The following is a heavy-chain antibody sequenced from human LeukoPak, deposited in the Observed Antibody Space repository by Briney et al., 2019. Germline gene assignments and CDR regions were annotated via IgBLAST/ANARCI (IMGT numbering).Heavy chain of an antibody. CDR3: ARDPNYCSGGSCFSGVTFLHY. CDR1: GFTFGDYA. J-gene: IGHJ4*02. Sequence: GGSLRLSCTASGFTFGDYAMSWFRQTPGKGLEWVAVIWYDGSNTYYADSVKGRFTISRDNSKNTLYLQLNNLRAEDTAVYYCARDPNYCSGGSCFSGVTFLHYWGQGTLVTVSS. D-gene: IGHD2-15*01. V-gene: IGHV3-33*01. CDR2: IWYDGSNT.